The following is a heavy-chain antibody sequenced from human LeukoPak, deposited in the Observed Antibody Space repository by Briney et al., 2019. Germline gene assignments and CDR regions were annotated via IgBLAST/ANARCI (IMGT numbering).Heavy chain of an antibody. CDR3: ARREYYFDY. CDR2: IYYNGNT. CDR1: GGSISSYY. J-gene: IGHJ4*02. V-gene: IGHV4-59*08. Sequence: SETLSLTCTVSGGSISSYYWSWIRQPPGKGLEWIGNIYYNGNTNYNLSLKSRVTISLDTSKNKFSLNLSSVTAADTAVYYCARREYYFDYWGQGTLVTVSS.